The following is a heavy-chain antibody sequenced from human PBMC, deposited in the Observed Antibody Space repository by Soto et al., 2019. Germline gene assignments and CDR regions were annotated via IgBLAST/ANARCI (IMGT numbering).Heavy chain of an antibody. CDR2: IIPIFGTA. D-gene: IGHD6-13*01. J-gene: IGHJ4*02. V-gene: IGHV1-69*05. Sequence: GASVKVSCKASGGTFSSYAISWVRQAPGQGLEWMGGIIPIFGTANYAQKFQGRVTITRDTSASTAYMELSSLRSEDTAVYYCARAPGGPGIAEYWGQGTLVTVSS. CDR1: GGTFSSYA. CDR3: ARAPGGPGIAEY.